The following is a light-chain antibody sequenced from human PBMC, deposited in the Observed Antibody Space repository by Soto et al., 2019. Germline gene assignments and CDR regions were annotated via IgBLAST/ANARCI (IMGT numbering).Light chain of an antibody. J-gene: IGKJ2*01. CDR3: LQTIRLPYT. Sequence: DIVMTQTPLSLSVTPGQPASISCKSSQTLLRSDGKNYMYWYLQKPGQPPQLLISEVSNRFSGVPYKFSGCGSRTDFTLKISRVEAEDVGVYYCLQTIRLPYTFGQGTKLEIK. CDR1: QTLLRSDGKNY. V-gene: IGKV2D-29*01. CDR2: EVS.